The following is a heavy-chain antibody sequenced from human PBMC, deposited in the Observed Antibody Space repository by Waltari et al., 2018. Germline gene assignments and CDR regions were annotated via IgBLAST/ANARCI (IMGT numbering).Heavy chain of an antibody. J-gene: IGHJ5*02. D-gene: IGHD6-13*01. V-gene: IGHV3-23*01. CDR2: ISGSGGST. CDR3: AISGSPVAAAGTNPNWFDP. CDR1: GFTFSSYA. Sequence: EVQLLESGGGLVQPGGSLRLSCAASGFTFSSYAMSWVRQAPGKGLEWVSAISGSGGSTYYADSVKGRFTISRDNSKNTLYLQMNSLRAEDTAVYYCAISGSPVAAAGTNPNWFDPWGQGTLVTVSS.